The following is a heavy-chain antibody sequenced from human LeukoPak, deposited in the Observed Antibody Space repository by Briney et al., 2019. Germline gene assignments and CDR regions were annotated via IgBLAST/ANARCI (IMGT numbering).Heavy chain of an antibody. V-gene: IGHV3-23*01. CDR2: ISGSGGST. Sequence: GGSLRLSCAASGFTFSTYGMSWVRQAPGKGLEWVSAISGSGGSTYYADSVKGRLTISRDNSKNTLYLQMNSLRGEDTAVYYCAKGKSYSSGWYGPFDYWGQGTLVTVSS. D-gene: IGHD6-19*01. CDR3: AKGKSYSSGWYGPFDY. CDR1: GFTFSTYG. J-gene: IGHJ4*02.